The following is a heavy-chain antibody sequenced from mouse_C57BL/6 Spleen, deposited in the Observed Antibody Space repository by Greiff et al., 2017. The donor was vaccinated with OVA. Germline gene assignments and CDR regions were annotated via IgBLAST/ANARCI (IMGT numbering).Heavy chain of an antibody. D-gene: IGHD1-1*01. CDR3: ARYELRYFDY. J-gene: IGHJ2*01. Sequence: EVKLVESGGGLVQPGGSLSLSCAASGFTFTDYYMSWVRQPPGKALEWLGFIRNKANGYTTEYSASVKGRFTISRDNSQSILYLQMNALGAEDSATYYCARYELRYFDYWGQGTTLTVSS. CDR2: IRNKANGYTT. CDR1: GFTFTDYY. V-gene: IGHV7-3*01.